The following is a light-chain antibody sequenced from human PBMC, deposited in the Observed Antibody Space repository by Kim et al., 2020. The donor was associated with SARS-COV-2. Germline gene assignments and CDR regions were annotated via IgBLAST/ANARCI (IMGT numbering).Light chain of an antibody. CDR3: QTWGTGNRV. Sequence: QLVLTQSPSASASLGASVKLTCTLSSGHSSYAIAWHQQQPEKGPRYLMKLNSDGSHSKGDGIPDSFSGSSSGAERYLTISSLQSEDEADYYCQTWGTGNRVFGGGTKLTVL. CDR2: LNSDGSH. V-gene: IGLV4-69*01. J-gene: IGLJ3*02. CDR1: SGHSSYA.